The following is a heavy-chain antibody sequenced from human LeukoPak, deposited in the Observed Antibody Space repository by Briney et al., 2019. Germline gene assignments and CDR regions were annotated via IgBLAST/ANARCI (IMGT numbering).Heavy chain of an antibody. J-gene: IGHJ4*02. CDR1: GYSISSSYY. V-gene: IGHV4-38-2*01. CDR2: IYHSGST. D-gene: IGHD6-25*01. Sequence: SETLSLTCAVSGYSISSSYYWGWIRQPPGKGLEWIGSIYHSGSTYYNPSLKSRVTISVDTSKNQFSLKLSSVTAADTAVYYCARRGWGGSYATHFDYWGQGTLFTVSS. CDR3: ARRGWGGSYATHFDY.